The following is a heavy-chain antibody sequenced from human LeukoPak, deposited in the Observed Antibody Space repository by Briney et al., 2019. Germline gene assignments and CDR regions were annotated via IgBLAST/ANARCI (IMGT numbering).Heavy chain of an antibody. CDR3: ASTGYSSGWSPFDY. CDR2: ISSSGSTI. CDR1: GFTFSSYE. D-gene: IGHD6-19*01. Sequence: PGGSLRLSCAGSGFTFSSYEMNWVRQAPGKGLEWVSYISSSGSTIYYADSVKGRFTISRDNAKNSLYLQMNSLRAEDTAVYYCASTGYSSGWSPFDYWGQGTLVTVSS. V-gene: IGHV3-48*03. J-gene: IGHJ4*02.